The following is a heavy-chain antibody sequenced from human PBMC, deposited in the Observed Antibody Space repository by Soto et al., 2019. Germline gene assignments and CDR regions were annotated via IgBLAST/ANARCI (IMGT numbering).Heavy chain of an antibody. Sequence: ASVKVSCKASGYTFTSYGISWVRQAPGQGLEWMGWISAYNGNTNYAQKLQGRVTMTTDTSTSTAYMELRSLRSDDTAVYYCAREIRMITFGGVIVRSYYYGMDVWGQGTTVTASS. J-gene: IGHJ6*02. CDR2: ISAYNGNT. D-gene: IGHD3-16*02. V-gene: IGHV1-18*01. CDR3: AREIRMITFGGVIVRSYYYGMDV. CDR1: GYTFTSYG.